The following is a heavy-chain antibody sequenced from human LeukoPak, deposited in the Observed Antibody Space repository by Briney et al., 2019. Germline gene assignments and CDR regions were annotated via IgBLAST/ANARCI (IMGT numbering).Heavy chain of an antibody. CDR1: GDSISSYY. D-gene: IGHD2-15*01. CDR3: ARHGPDCSGGSCYSLIDY. J-gene: IGHJ4*02. V-gene: IGHV4-59*08. CDR2: IYYSGST. Sequence: PSETLSLTCTVSGDSISSYYWSWLRQPPGMGLEWIGYIYYSGSTNYNPSLKSRVTISVDTSKNQFSLKLSSVTAADTAVYYCARHGPDCSGGSCYSLIDYWGQGTLVTVSS.